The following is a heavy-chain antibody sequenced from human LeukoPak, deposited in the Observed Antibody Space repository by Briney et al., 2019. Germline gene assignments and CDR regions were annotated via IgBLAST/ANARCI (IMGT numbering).Heavy chain of an antibody. CDR1: GFTVSTNY. CDR3: ARGYNWNDRLDY. V-gene: IGHV3-53*01. CDR2: IYSDGST. J-gene: IGHJ4*02. Sequence: PGGSLRLSCAASGFTVSTNYMYWVRQAPGKGLEWVSVIYSDGSTFYADSVKGRFTISRGNSKNTLYLQMNSLRAEDTAVYYCARGYNWNDRLDYWGQGTLVTVSS. D-gene: IGHD1-1*01.